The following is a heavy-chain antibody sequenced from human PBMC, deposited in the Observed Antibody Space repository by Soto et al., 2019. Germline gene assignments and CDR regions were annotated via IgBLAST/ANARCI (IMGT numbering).Heavy chain of an antibody. J-gene: IGHJ4*02. Sequence: ESGGGLVQTGGSLRLSCAASGFTFSDHYMDWVRQAPGKGLEWVGRIRNQAKSYTTDYAASVKGRLSISRDDLENSLYLQMNSLRTEDTAVYFCVRARLYGDYFDSWGQGTLVTVSS. CDR1: GFTFSDHY. CDR2: IRNQAKSYTT. D-gene: IGHD4-17*01. CDR3: VRARLYGDYFDS. V-gene: IGHV3-72*01.